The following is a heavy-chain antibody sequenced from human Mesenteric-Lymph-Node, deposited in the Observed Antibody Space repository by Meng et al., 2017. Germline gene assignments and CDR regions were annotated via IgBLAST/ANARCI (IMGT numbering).Heavy chain of an antibody. Sequence: GESLKISCEVSGFTFSTYVMHWVRQAPGKGLEWVALISYDGTNKNYADSVKGRFSISRDNAKNSLYLQMNSLRGEDTAVYYCARERSSGRPHYYNYGLDVWGQGTTVTVSS. V-gene: IGHV3-33*05. J-gene: IGHJ6*02. D-gene: IGHD3-10*01. CDR3: ARERSSGRPHYYNYGLDV. CDR2: ISYDGTNK. CDR1: GFTFSTYV.